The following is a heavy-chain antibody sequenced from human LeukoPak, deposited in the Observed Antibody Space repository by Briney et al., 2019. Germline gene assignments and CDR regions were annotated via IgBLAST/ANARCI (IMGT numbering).Heavy chain of an antibody. D-gene: IGHD3-3*01. J-gene: IGHJ6*03. Sequence: GGSLRLSCAASGFTFSSYAMNWVRQAPGKGLEWVSYISSSSSTIYYADSVKGRFTISRDNAKNSLYLQMNSLRAEDTAVYYCASGGYYYYMDVWGKGTTVTVSS. V-gene: IGHV3-48*01. CDR2: ISSSSSTI. CDR3: ASGGYYYYMDV. CDR1: GFTFSSYA.